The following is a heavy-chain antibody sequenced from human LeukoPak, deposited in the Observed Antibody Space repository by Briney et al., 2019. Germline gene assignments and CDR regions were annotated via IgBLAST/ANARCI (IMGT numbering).Heavy chain of an antibody. CDR3: AKDLYRRYDSSGYYGPYFDY. CDR1: GFTFNNYG. D-gene: IGHD3-22*01. J-gene: IGHJ4*02. V-gene: IGHV3-33*06. CDR2: IWYDGSNK. Sequence: PGGSLRLSCAASGFTFNNYGMHWVRQAPGKGLEWVAVIWYDGSNKYYADSVKGRFTISRDNSKNTLYLQMNSLRAEDTAVYYCAKDLYRRYDSSGYYGPYFDYWGQGTLVTVSS.